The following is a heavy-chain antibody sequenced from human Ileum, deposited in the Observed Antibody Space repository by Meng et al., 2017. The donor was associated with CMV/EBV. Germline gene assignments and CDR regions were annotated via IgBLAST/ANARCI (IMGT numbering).Heavy chain of an antibody. CDR3: AKGAASGVTAPDY. D-gene: IGHD2-21*02. CDR2: IRGNGGGA. V-gene: IGHV3-23*01. CDR1: GFTFSAYT. J-gene: IGHJ4*02. Sequence: AASGFTFSAYTMTWVRQAPGKGLEWVSRIRGNGGGAAYADSVQDRFTISRDNSQKMLYLQMNSLRAADTAIYYCAKGAASGVTAPDYWGQGTLVTVSS.